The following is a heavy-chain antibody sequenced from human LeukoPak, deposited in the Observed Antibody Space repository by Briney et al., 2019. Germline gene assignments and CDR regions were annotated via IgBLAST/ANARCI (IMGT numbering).Heavy chain of an antibody. CDR1: GFTFSSYS. Sequence: GGSLRLSCAASGFTFSSYSMNWVRQAPGKGLEWVSSISSSSSYIYYADSVKGRFTISRDNAKNSLYLQMNSLRAEDTAVYYCARVSTIAARGAYYFDHWGQGTLVTVSS. D-gene: IGHD6-6*01. J-gene: IGHJ4*02. V-gene: IGHV3-21*01. CDR3: ARVSTIAARGAYYFDH. CDR2: ISSSSSYI.